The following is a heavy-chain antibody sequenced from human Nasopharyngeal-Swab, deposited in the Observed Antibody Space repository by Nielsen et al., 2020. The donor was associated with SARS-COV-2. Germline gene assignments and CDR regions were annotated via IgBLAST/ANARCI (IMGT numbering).Heavy chain of an antibody. D-gene: IGHD5-24*01. CDR1: GFTFSSYA. J-gene: IGHJ4*02. CDR2: ISYDGVNK. CDR3: ARDGERYFDY. Sequence: GESLKISCAASGFTFSSYAMHWVRQAPGKGLEWVTLISYDGVNKFYADSVKGRFTVSRNNSLYLQMNSLRPEDTAIYYCARDGERYFDYWGQGILVTVSS. V-gene: IGHV3-30-3*01.